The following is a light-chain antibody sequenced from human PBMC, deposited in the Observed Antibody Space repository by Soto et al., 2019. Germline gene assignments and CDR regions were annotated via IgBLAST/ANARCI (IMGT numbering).Light chain of an antibody. Sequence: IQVTQSASPVSASVGDSVTITCLASQDICTCLACYQQKPRKAPSLLIYAAASWQSGVPPTFSSSGSATDFTPTTNSLQPEDIATYYCHQTNSFPRTFGQGTKLEIK. CDR3: HQTNSFPRT. CDR2: AAA. CDR1: QDICTC. J-gene: IGKJ1*01. V-gene: IGKV1-12*01.